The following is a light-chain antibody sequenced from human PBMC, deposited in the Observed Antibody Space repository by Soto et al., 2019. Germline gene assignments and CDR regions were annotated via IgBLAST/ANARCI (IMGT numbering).Light chain of an antibody. CDR2: DAS. J-gene: IGKJ1*01. V-gene: IGKV1-9*01. CDR3: QHYNSYSEA. Sequence: DIQLTQSPSFLSAYVGDRVTITCRASQDIRNYLAWYQQKPGKAPKLLIYDASTLQSGVPSRFSGSGSGTEFTLTISSLQPEDFATYYCQHYNSYSEAFGQGTKVDNK. CDR1: QDIRNY.